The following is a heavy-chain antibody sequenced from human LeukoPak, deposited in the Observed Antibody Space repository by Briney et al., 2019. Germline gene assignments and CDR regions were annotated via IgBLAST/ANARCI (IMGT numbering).Heavy chain of an antibody. CDR2: IHGDGKKT. D-gene: IGHD6-19*01. V-gene: IGHV3-74*01. CDR1: GFTFSSYW. Sequence: PGGSLRLSCAASGFTFSSYWMHWVRQAPGKGLVWVSRIHGDGKKTTYADSVKGRFTISRDNAKNTLYLQMNSLRVEDTAVYYCASEPDSGGWSTFDNWGQGSLVTVSS. CDR3: ASEPDSGGWSTFDN. J-gene: IGHJ4*02.